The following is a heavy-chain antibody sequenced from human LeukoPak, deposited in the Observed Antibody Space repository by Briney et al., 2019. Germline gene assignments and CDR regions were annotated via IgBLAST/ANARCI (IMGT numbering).Heavy chain of an antibody. CDR2: IHHSRST. J-gene: IGHJ6*03. V-gene: IGHV4-59*01. CDR3: ARVKESSSGRMISGRFLDYKYYYMDV. D-gene: IGHD3-22*01. CDR1: GGSIRSYS. Sequence: PSETLSLTCTVSGGSIRSYSWSWIRQPPRRGLEWIGYIHHSRSTNYNPSLKSRVTVSVDTSKNQFSLILSSVTAADTAMYYCARVKESSSGRMISGRFLDYKYYYMDVWGKGTTVTVSS.